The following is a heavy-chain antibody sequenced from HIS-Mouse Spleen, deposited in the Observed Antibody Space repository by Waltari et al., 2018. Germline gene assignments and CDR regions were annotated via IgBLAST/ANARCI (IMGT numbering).Heavy chain of an antibody. V-gene: IGHV3-43D*03. Sequence: EVQLVESGVVVVQPGGSLRLSCAASGFTFDDYAMRWGGQARGKGLEWVSLISWDGGSTYYADSVKGRFTISRDNSKNSLYLQMNSLRAEDTALYYCAKDRDGSGSYSDYWGQGTLVTVSS. CDR2: ISWDGGST. CDR1: GFTFDDYA. J-gene: IGHJ4*02. CDR3: AKDRDGSGSYSDY. D-gene: IGHD3-10*01.